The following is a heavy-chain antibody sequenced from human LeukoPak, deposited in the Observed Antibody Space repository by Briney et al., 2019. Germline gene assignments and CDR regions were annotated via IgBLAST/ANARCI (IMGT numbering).Heavy chain of an antibody. V-gene: IGHV4-34*01. J-gene: IGHJ4*02. Sequence: SQTLSLTCTVYGGSFSGYYWSWIRQPPGKGPEWIGEINHSGSTNYNPSLESRVTISVDTSKNQFSLKLSSVTAADTAVYYCARSPPRYYDFWSGYPHVYYFDYWGQGTLVTVSS. D-gene: IGHD3-3*01. CDR1: GGSFSGYY. CDR3: ARSPPRYYDFWSGYPHVYYFDY. CDR2: INHSGST.